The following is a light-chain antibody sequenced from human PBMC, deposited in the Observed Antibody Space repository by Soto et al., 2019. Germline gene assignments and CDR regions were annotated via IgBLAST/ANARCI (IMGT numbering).Light chain of an antibody. J-gene: IGKJ1*01. CDR2: KAS. V-gene: IGKV1-5*03. Sequence: DIQLTQSPSTLSASVGDRVTISCRASQSINNYLAWYQQKPGKAPKLLIYKASTLESGVPSTFSGSGSGTEFSLSISRLGHDDFATYYCQQYNSYSEACGKGTKVDI. CDR1: QSINNY. CDR3: QQYNSYSEA.